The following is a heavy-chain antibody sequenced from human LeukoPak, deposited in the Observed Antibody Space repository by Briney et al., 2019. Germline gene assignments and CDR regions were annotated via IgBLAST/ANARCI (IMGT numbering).Heavy chain of an antibody. CDR1: YASISTSY. CDR2: IYYSGSI. D-gene: IGHD1-26*01. CDR3: ARFEWELSWVDP. Sequence: PSETLSPTWTLGYASISTSYWGWSRQPAGKGLEWIGYIYYSGSIKYNSSLKSRVTISVDTSKNQISLKLRSVTAADTAVYYCARFEWELSWVDPWGQGTLVTVYS. V-gene: IGHV4-59*08. J-gene: IGHJ5*02.